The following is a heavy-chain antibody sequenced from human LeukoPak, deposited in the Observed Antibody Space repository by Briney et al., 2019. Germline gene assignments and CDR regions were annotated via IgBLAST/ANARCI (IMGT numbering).Heavy chain of an antibody. J-gene: IGHJ6*02. D-gene: IGHD6-19*01. CDR1: GYTLTELS. Sequence: ASVKVSCKVSGYTLTELSMHWVRQAPGKGLEWMGGFDPEDGETIYAQKFQGRVTMPEDTSTDTADMELSSLRSEDTAVYYCATATTIAVARYYGMDVWGQGTTVTVSS. CDR3: ATATTIAVARYYGMDV. CDR2: FDPEDGET. V-gene: IGHV1-24*01.